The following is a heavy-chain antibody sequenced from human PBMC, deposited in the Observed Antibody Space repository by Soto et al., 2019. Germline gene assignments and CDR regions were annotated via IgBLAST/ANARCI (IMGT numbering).Heavy chain of an antibody. J-gene: IGHJ6*02. CDR3: ATMKGGSQYYYYGMDV. CDR2: IIPMLVTA. CDR1: GGTFSSYA. Sequence: QVQLVQSGAEVKKPGSSVKVSCKASGGTFSSYAISWVRQAPGQGLEWMGGIIPMLVTADYAQKFQGRVTIPADESTGKADMEQSSLRSDDTAVYYCATMKGGSQYYYYGMDVWGQGTTVTVSS. V-gene: IGHV1-69*12. D-gene: IGHD3-10*01.